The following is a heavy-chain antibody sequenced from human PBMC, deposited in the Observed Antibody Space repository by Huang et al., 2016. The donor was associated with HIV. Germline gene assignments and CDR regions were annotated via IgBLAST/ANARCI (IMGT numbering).Heavy chain of an antibody. Sequence: QVQLVQSGAEMKKPGSSVKVSCTAPGGNFSSFGISWVRQAPGQGLECMVGCVPLFRRTYYAQKFQGRLTITADASTSTAYMELSSRRSQDSAIYFCARGFFDGVWSGDLLPHFYYMDVWGKGTTVTVSS. J-gene: IGHJ6*03. CDR2: CVPLFRRT. V-gene: IGHV1-69*13. CDR3: ARGFFDGVWSGDLLPHFYYMDV. CDR1: GGNFSSFG. D-gene: IGHD3-10*01.